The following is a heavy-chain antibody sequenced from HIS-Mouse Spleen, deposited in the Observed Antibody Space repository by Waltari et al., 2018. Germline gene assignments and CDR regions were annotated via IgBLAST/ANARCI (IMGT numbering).Heavy chain of an antibody. Sequence: QLQLQESGPGLVKPSETLSLTCTVSGGSISSSSYYWGWIRQPPGKGLEWIGGIYYRGNNYYTPSLKSRVTISVDTSKTQFSLKLIVVTAADTAVYYCAREIPYSSSWYDWYFDLWGRGTLVTVSS. D-gene: IGHD6-13*01. J-gene: IGHJ2*01. CDR3: AREIPYSSSWYDWYFDL. CDR1: GGSISSSSYY. CDR2: IYYRGNN. V-gene: IGHV4-39*07.